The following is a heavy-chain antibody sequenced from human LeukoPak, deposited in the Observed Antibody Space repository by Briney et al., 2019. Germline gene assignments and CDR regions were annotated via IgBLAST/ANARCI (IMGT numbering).Heavy chain of an antibody. CDR3: ARAGYSSSWYLFDY. V-gene: IGHV1-46*01. CDR1: GYTFTSYY. J-gene: IGHJ4*02. D-gene: IGHD6-13*01. Sequence: ASVKVSCKASGYTFTSYYMHWVRQAPGQGLEWMGIINPSGASTSYAQKFQGRVTITADKSTSTAYMELSSLRSEDTAVYYCARAGYSSSWYLFDYWGQGILVTVSS. CDR2: INPSGAST.